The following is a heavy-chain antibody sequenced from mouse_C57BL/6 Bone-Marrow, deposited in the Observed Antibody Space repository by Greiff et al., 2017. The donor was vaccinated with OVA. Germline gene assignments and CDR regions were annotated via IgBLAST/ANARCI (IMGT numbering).Heavy chain of an antibody. V-gene: IGHV3-1*01. CDR2: ISYSGST. Sequence: EVQLQESGPGMVKPSQSLSLTCTVTGYSITSGYDWHWIRHFPGNKLEWMGYISYSGSTNYNPSLKSRISITHDTSKNHFFLKLNSVTTEDTATYYCARGGLDGYYEDYYAMDYWGQGTSVTVSS. D-gene: IGHD2-3*01. J-gene: IGHJ4*01. CDR1: GYSITSGYD. CDR3: ARGGLDGYYEDYYAMDY.